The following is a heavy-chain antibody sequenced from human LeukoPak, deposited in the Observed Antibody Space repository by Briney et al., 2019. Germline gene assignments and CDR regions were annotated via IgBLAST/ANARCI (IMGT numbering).Heavy chain of an antibody. CDR2: ISDSGGST. CDR1: EFTFSSYA. CDR3: AKDRRACSSSSCYYRFDY. Sequence: QPGGPPRLSCAASEFTFSSYAMSWFRQAPGKGLEWVSAISDSGGSTYYADSVKGRFTISRDNSKNTVYLQMNSLRAEDTAVYYCAKDRRACSSSSCYYRFDYWGQGTLVTVSS. D-gene: IGHD2-2*01. V-gene: IGHV3-23*01. J-gene: IGHJ4*02.